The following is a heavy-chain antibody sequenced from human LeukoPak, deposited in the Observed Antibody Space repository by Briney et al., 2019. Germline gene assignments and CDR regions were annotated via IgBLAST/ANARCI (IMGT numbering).Heavy chain of an antibody. Sequence: GGSLRLSCAASGFTFSSYWMSWVRQAPGKGLEWVANIKQDGSEKYYVDSVKGRFTISRDNAKNSVYLQMNSLRAEDTAVYYCARDKWLTTTHYFDYWGQGTLVTVSS. CDR3: ARDKWLTTTHYFDY. J-gene: IGHJ4*02. D-gene: IGHD4-11*01. CDR2: IKQDGSEK. CDR1: GFTFSSYW. V-gene: IGHV3-7*01.